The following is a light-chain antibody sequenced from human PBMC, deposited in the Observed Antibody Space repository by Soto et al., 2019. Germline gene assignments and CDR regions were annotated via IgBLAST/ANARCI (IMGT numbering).Light chain of an antibody. CDR3: QQYGTSAFC. V-gene: IGKV3-20*01. J-gene: IGKJ4*01. CDR2: GAS. Sequence: EIVLTQSPDTLSLSPGERAILSCRASQSVSSSLAWYQQRPGQAPTLLIYGASIRAPGIPDRFSGSGAGTDFTLTIRRLEPEDFAVYHCQQYGTSAFCFGGGNKVEI. CDR1: QSVSSS.